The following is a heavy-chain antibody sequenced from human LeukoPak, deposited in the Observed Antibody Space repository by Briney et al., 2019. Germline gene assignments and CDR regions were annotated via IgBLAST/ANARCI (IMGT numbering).Heavy chain of an antibody. D-gene: IGHD5-24*01. CDR2: ISSSGSNI. Sequence: GGSLRLSCAASGFTFSDYYMSWVRQAQGKGLEWVSYISSSGSNIYYADSVKGRFTISRDNAKKSLYLQTNSLRAEHTAVYYCARARDGYNSGAFDIWGQGTMVTVSS. CDR3: ARARDGYNSGAFDI. CDR1: GFTFSDYY. V-gene: IGHV3-11*04. J-gene: IGHJ3*02.